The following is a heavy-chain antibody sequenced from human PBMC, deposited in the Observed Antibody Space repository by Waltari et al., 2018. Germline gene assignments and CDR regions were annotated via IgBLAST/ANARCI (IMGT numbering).Heavy chain of an antibody. CDR3: ARGLRFTESLDS. CDR1: GYTFSTYA. CDR2: IHPSTGNP. J-gene: IGHJ4*02. V-gene: IGHV7-4-1*02. Sequence: QVQLVQPVSELKKPGSSVIISCTASGYTFSTYAINWVRHAPGQGPQWMGWIHPSTGNPTYARDFIGRFVFSVDSSVTTAYLEISDLKTEDTAVYYCARGLRFTESLDSWGRGTLVTVSS. D-gene: IGHD4-4*01.